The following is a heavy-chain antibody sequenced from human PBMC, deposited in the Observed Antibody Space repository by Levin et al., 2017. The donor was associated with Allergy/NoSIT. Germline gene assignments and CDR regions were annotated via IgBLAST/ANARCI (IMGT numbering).Heavy chain of an antibody. CDR1: GGSISSSSYY. J-gene: IGHJ3*02. V-gene: IGHV4-39*01. D-gene: IGHD4-17*01. Sequence: PSETLSLTCTVSGGSISSSSYYWGWIRQPPGKGLEWIGSIYYSGSTYYNPSLKSRVTISVDTSKNQFSLKLSSVTAADTAVYYCASYGNDAFDIWGQGTMVTVSS. CDR3: ASYGNDAFDI. CDR2: IYYSGST.